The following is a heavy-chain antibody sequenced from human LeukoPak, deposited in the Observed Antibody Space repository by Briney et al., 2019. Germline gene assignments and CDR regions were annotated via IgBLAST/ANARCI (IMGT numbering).Heavy chain of an antibody. CDR1: GYTFTSYG. Sequence: ASVTVSCKASGYTFTSYGISWVRQAPGQGLEWMGWISAYNGNTNYAQKLQGRVTMTTDTSTSTAYMELRSLRSDDTAVYYCARDFLVKDIVVVVAAPLYGMDVWGQGTTVTVSS. J-gene: IGHJ6*02. D-gene: IGHD2-15*01. V-gene: IGHV1-18*01. CDR3: ARDFLVKDIVVVVAAPLYGMDV. CDR2: ISAYNGNT.